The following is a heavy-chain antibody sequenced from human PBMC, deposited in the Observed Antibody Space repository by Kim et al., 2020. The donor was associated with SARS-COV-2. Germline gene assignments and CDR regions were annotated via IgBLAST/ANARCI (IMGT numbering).Heavy chain of an antibody. V-gene: IGHV3-30*18. CDR2: ISYDGSNK. CDR1: GFTFSSYG. J-gene: IGHJ3*02. CDR3: AKERHDILTAADAFDI. Sequence: GGSLRLSCAASGFTFSSYGMHWVRQAPGKGLEWVAVISYDGSNKYYADSVKGRFTISRDNSKNTLYLQMNSLRAEDTAVYYCAKERHDILTAADAFDIWGQGTMVTVSS. D-gene: IGHD3-9*01.